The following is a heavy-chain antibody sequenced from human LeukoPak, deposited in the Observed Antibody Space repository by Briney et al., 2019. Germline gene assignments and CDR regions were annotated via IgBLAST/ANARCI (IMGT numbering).Heavy chain of an antibody. CDR1: GFTFSSLT. Sequence: GGSLRLSCEAAGFTFSSLTMHWVRQAPGKGQVWVSRIDSKGASATYADSVKGRFTVSRDNAKNTLYLEMYNLRVDDTAVYYCTTDWGSPGDYWGQGTLVTVSS. J-gene: IGHJ4*02. D-gene: IGHD3-10*01. V-gene: IGHV3-74*01. CDR3: TTDWGSPGDY. CDR2: IDSKGASA.